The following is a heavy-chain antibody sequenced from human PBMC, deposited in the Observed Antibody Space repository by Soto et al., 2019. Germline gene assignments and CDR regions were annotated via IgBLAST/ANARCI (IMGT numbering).Heavy chain of an antibody. D-gene: IGHD3-10*01. J-gene: IGHJ4*02. V-gene: IGHV4-34*01. CDR2: INHSGST. CDR1: GGSFSGYY. CDR3: ARSRHYYGSESYYFDY. Sequence: SETQSLTCAVYGGSFSGYYWSWIRQPPGKGLGWIGEINHSGSTNYNPSLKSRVTISVDTSKNQFSLKLSSVTAADTAVYYCARSRHYYGSESYYFDYWGQGTLVTVSS.